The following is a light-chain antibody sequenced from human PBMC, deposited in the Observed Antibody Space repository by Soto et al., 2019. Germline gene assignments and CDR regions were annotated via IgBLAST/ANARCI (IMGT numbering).Light chain of an antibody. CDR2: DAS. V-gene: IGKV3-11*01. Sequence: EIVLTQSPATLSLSPGERATLSCRASQSFSSYLAWYQQKPGQAPRLLIYDASNRATGIPARFSGSGSGTDFTLTISSLEPEDFAVYYCQQRSNWPKTFGQGTKV. J-gene: IGKJ1*01. CDR3: QQRSNWPKT. CDR1: QSFSSY.